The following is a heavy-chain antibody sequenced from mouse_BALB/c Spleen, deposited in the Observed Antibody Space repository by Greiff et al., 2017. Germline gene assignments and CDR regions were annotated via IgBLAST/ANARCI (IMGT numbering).Heavy chain of an antibody. CDR2: ISSGGSYT. CDR3: ARYGNYGFDY. Sequence: EVKLMESGGGLVKPGGSLKLSCAASGFTFSSYAMSWVRQSPEKRLEWVAEISSGGSYTYYPDTVTGRFTISRDNAKNTLYLEMSSLRSEDTAMYYCARYGNYGFDYWGQGTTLTVSS. J-gene: IGHJ2*01. D-gene: IGHD2-1*01. V-gene: IGHV5-9-4*01. CDR1: GFTFSSYA.